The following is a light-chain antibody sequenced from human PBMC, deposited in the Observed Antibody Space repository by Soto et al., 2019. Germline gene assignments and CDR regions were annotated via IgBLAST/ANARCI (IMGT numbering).Light chain of an antibody. V-gene: IGLV1-51*01. CDR2: DNN. CDR1: SSNIGNNY. Sequence: QSVLTQSPSVSAAPGQKVTISCSGSSSNIGNNYVSWYQQLPGTAPKLLIYDNNKRPSGIPDRFSGSKSGTSGTLDITGLQTGDEADYYCQAYDYSLTAFVFGGGTQLTVL. J-gene: IGLJ3*02. CDR3: QAYDYSLTAFV.